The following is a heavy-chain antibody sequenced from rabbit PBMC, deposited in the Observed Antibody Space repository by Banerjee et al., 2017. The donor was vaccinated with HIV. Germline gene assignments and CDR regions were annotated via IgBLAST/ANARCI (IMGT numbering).Heavy chain of an antibody. V-gene: IGHV1S47*01. Sequence: QQQLEESGGGLVKPGGTLTLTCKASGFTFSSYRMCWVRQAPGKRPEWIACIYNGDGSTYYASWVNGRFSISRSTSLNTVDLKMTSLTAADTATYFCAKEGGEISYYDLWGPGTLVTVS. CDR2: IYNGDGST. D-gene: IGHD8-1*01. CDR3: AKEGGEISYYDL. J-gene: IGHJ4*01. CDR1: GFTFSSYR.